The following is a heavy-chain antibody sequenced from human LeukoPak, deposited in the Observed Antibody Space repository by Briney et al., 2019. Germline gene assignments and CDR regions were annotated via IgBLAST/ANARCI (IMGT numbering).Heavy chain of an antibody. CDR3: TRGGNRFGGFYFDY. Sequence: SETLSLTCTVSADSLSSGGHYWAWIRQFPGKGLESIGFIHHSGRSRHNPSLKDRVAISVDTSRKQFALKLSSVTAADTAMYYCTRGGNRFGGFYFDYWGQGIQVIVSS. D-gene: IGHD3-10*01. CDR1: ADSLSSGGHY. CDR2: IHHSGRS. J-gene: IGHJ4*02. V-gene: IGHV4-31*03.